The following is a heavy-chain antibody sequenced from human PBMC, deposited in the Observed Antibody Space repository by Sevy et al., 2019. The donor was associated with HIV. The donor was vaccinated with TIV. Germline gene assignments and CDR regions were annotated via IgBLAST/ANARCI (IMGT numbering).Heavy chain of an antibody. D-gene: IGHD6-13*01. Sequence: GGSLRLSCVASGFTFSDHYMEWVRQAPGKGLEWVGRTRNNADGYTTDYAASVKGRFTISRDESKNSLYVQMNSLKAEDAAVYYCASHAGIAAAGRVFDYWGQGTLVTVSS. V-gene: IGHV3-72*01. CDR1: GFTFSDHY. CDR2: TRNNADGYTT. J-gene: IGHJ4*02. CDR3: ASHAGIAAAGRVFDY.